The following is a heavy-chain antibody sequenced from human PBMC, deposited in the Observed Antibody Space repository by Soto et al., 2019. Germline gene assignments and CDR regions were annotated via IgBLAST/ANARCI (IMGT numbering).Heavy chain of an antibody. V-gene: IGHV1-8*01. Sequence: ASVKVSCKASGYTFTSYDINWVRQATGQGLEWMGWMNPNSGNTGYAQKFQGRVTMTRNTSISTAYMELSSLRSEDTAVYYCARAGIVVVPAAKPYGLYQDYQAVRGRRTTVTVSA. CDR2: MNPNSGNT. J-gene: IGHJ6*04. CDR3: ARAGIVVVPAAKPYGLYQDYQAV. CDR1: GYTFTSYD. D-gene: IGHD2-2*01.